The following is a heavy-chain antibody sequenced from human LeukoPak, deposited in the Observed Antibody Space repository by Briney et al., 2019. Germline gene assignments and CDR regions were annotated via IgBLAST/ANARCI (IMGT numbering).Heavy chain of an antibody. J-gene: IGHJ6*03. D-gene: IGHD1-1*01. CDR2: IYYSGST. CDR3: ARDRQTSDYYYYYMDV. V-gene: IGHV4-59*01. Sequence: SETLSLTCTVSGGSISSYYWSWIRQPPGKGLDWIGYIYYSGSTNYNPSLKSRVTISVDTSKNQFSLKLSSVTAADTAVYYCARDRQTSDYYYYYMDVWGKGTTVTVSS. CDR1: GGSISSYY.